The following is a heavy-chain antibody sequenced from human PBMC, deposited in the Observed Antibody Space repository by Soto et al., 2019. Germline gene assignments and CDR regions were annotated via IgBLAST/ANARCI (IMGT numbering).Heavy chain of an antibody. CDR3: ASGFGDLCPRFFVMDV. CDR2: LYDAGTT. V-gene: IGHV4-59*01. J-gene: IGHJ6*04. CDR1: GSSITAYH. Sequence: QLQLQESGPGLVKASETLSLTCTVSGSSITAYHWSWIRQFPGHKLEWIGYLYDAGTTDYNPALKSRVTISGDTSKNNFSLNLRSVTAAETAVYYCASGFGDLCPRFFVMDVWGKGTTVIVSS. D-gene: IGHD3-10*01.